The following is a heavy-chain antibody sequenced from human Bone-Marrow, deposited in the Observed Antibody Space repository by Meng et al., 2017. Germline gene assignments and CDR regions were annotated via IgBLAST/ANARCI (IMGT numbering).Heavy chain of an antibody. J-gene: IGHJ4*02. Sequence: ASVKVSCKASGYTFPDYWLHWVRRAPGQGLEWMGWISAYNGNTNYAQKLQGRVTMTTDTSTSTAYMELRSLRSDDTAVYYCARDDRITIFGVVIINSTFDYWGQGTLVTVSS. CDR3: ARDDRITIFGVVIINSTFDY. CDR1: GYTFPDYW. D-gene: IGHD3-3*01. V-gene: IGHV1-18*04. CDR2: ISAYNGNT.